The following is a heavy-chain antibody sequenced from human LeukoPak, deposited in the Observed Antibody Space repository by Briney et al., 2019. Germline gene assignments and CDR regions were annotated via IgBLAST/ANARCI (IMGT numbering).Heavy chain of an antibody. CDR3: ARALDRSRPPYYYGMDV. D-gene: IGHD6-13*01. Sequence: ASVKVSCKASGYTFTSYYMHWVRQAAGQGLEWMGIINPSGGSTSYAQKFQGRVTMTRDTSTSTVYMELSSLRSEDTAVYYCARALDRSRPPYYYGMDVWGQGTTVTVSS. J-gene: IGHJ6*02. CDR2: INPSGGST. CDR1: GYTFTSYY. V-gene: IGHV1-46*01.